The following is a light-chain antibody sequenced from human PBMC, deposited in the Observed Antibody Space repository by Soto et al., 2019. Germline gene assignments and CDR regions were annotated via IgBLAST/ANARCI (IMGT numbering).Light chain of an antibody. CDR1: SSDVGSYNL. CDR2: EGS. V-gene: IGLV2-23*01. Sequence: SGLTQPASVSVSPGQSITISFTGTSSDVGSYNLVSWYQQHPGKAPKLMIYEGSKRPSGVSNRFSGSKSGNTASLTISGLRAEDEADYYCCSYAGSSTFYVFGTGAKVTVL. J-gene: IGLJ1*01. CDR3: CSYAGSSTFYV.